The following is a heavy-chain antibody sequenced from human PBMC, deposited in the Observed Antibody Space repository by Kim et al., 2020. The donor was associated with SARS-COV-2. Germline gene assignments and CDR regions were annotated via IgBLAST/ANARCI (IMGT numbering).Heavy chain of an antibody. CDR2: IYHSGST. Sequence: SETLSLTCTVSGYSISSGYYWGWIRQPPGKGLEWIGSIYHSGSTYYNPSLKSRVTISVDTSKNQFSLKLSSVTAADTAVYYCAREEQWLALGAFDIWGQGTMVTVSS. D-gene: IGHD6-19*01. CDR1: GYSISSGYY. J-gene: IGHJ3*02. CDR3: AREEQWLALGAFDI. V-gene: IGHV4-38-2*02.